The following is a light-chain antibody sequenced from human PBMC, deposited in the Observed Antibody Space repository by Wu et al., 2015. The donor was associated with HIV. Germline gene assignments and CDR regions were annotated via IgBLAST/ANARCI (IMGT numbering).Light chain of an antibody. Sequence: DIQMTQSPSTLSASVGDRVTITCRASQGISTYLAWYQQKPGKAPNLLIYSASTLQSGVPSRFSGSGSGTEFTLTINSLQPEDFATYYCQQLNTYPLTFGGGTKVEIQ. CDR3: QQLNTYPLT. J-gene: IGKJ4*01. CDR1: QGISTY. V-gene: IGKV1-9*01. CDR2: SAS.